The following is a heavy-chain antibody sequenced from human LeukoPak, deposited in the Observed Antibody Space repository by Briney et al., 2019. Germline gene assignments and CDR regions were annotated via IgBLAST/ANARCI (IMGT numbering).Heavy chain of an antibody. J-gene: IGHJ3*02. CDR2: ISGSGGST. CDR1: GFTFSSYA. Sequence: PGGSLRLSCAASGFTFSSYAMSWVRQAPGKGLEWVSAISGSGGSTYYADSVKGRFTISRDNSKNTLYLQMNSLRAEDTAVYYCAKEAYYYDSSGYWGAFDIWGQGTMVTVSS. D-gene: IGHD3-22*01. CDR3: AKEAYYYDSSGYWGAFDI. V-gene: IGHV3-23*01.